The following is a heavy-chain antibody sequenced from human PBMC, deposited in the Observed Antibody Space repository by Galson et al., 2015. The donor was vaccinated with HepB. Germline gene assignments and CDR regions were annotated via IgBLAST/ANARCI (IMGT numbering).Heavy chain of an antibody. CDR2: INAGNGNT. D-gene: IGHD1-26*01. CDR1: GYTFTSYA. J-gene: IGHJ4*02. CDR3: ARMDEGYSGSYGGAYYFDY. Sequence: SVKVSCKASGYTFTSYAMHWVRQAPGQRLEWMGWINAGNGNTKYSQKFQGRVTITRDTSASTAYMELSSLRSEDTAVYYCARMDEGYSGSYGGAYYFDYWGQGTLVTVSS. V-gene: IGHV1-3*01.